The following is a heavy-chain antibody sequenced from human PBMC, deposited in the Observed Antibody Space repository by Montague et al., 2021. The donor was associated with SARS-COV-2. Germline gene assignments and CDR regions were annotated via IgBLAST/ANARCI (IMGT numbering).Heavy chain of an antibody. Sequence: SETLSLTCTVSGGSVSSGSYYWSWIRQPPGKGLEWIGYIYYSGSTNYNPSLKSPVTISVYTSKNQFSLKLSSVTAADTAVYYCARAILKTYYDISTGYYKTPYGMDVWGQGTTVTVSS. CDR3: ARAILKTYYDISTGYYKTPYGMDV. V-gene: IGHV4-61*01. CDR2: IYYSGST. J-gene: IGHJ6*02. D-gene: IGHD3-9*01. CDR1: GGSVSSGSYY.